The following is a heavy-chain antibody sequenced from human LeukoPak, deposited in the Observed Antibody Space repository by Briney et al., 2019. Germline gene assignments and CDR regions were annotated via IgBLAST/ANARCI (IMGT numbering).Heavy chain of an antibody. CDR2: IRSKANSYAT. Sequence: PGGSLRLSCAASGFSFSGSTMHWVRQASGKGLEWVGRIRSKANSYATVYAASVKGRFTISRDDSKNTVYLQMNSLKTEDTAVYYCTSPITIFGVVANNYWGQGTLVTVSS. D-gene: IGHD3-3*01. CDR3: TSPITIFGVVANNY. CDR1: GFSFSGST. J-gene: IGHJ4*02. V-gene: IGHV3-73*01.